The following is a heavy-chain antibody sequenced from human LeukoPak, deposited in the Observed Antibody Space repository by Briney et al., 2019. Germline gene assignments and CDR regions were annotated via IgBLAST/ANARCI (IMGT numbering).Heavy chain of an antibody. Sequence: SETLSLTCTVSGGSISSYYWSWIRQPPGKGLEWIGYIYYSGSTNYNPSLKSRVTISVDTSKYQFSLKLSSVTAADTAVYYCYGSGSYYQGIVDYWGQGTLVTVSS. D-gene: IGHD3-10*01. CDR3: YGSGSYYQGIVDY. V-gene: IGHV4-59*12. CDR1: GGSISSYY. CDR2: IYYSGST. J-gene: IGHJ4*02.